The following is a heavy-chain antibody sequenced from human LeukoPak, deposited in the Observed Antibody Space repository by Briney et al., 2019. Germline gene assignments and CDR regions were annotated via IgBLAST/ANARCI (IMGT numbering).Heavy chain of an antibody. V-gene: IGHV3-30*03. Sequence: PGGSLRLSCAASGFTFSSYGMHWVRQAPGKGLEWVAVISFDASNKYYADSVKGRFTISRDNAKNSLYLQMNSLRAEDTAVYYCASHRTGTDDAFDIWGQGTMVTVSS. CDR2: ISFDASNK. J-gene: IGHJ3*02. D-gene: IGHD3/OR15-3a*01. CDR3: ASHRTGTDDAFDI. CDR1: GFTFSSYG.